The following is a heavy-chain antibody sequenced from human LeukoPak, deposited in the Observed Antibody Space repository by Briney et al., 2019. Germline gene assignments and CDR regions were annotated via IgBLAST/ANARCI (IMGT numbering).Heavy chain of an antibody. V-gene: IGHV1-2*02. J-gene: IGHJ4*02. CDR3: ARRGSGSSVMRPDFDY. D-gene: IGHD3-10*01. Sequence: ASVKVSCKASGYTFTAYDMHWVRQAPGQGLEWMGWINPNSGDTEVAQTFQGRVTMTRDTSISTAYMELSSLSSDDAAVYYCARRGSGSSVMRPDFDYWGQGTLVTVSS. CDR2: INPNSGDT. CDR1: GYTFTAYD.